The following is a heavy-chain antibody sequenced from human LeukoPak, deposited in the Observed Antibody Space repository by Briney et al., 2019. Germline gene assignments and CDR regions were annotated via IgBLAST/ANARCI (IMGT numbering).Heavy chain of an antibody. CDR3: AKDIRERGYAAF. J-gene: IGHJ4*02. D-gene: IGHD3-22*01. CDR1: GFTFDDYA. V-gene: IGHV3-43*02. Sequence: PGGSLRLSCAASGFTFDDYAMHWVRHAPGKGLEWVSLISGDGYRTYYADSIKGRFTISRDNSRNSLYLQMHSLRSEDTALYYCAKDIRERGYAAFWGQGTLVIVSS. CDR2: ISGDGYRT.